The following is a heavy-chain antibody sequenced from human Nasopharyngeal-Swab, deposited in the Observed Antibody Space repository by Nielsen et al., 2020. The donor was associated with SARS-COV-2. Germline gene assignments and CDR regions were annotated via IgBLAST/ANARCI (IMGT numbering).Heavy chain of an antibody. CDR2: INPSGGST. V-gene: IGHV1-46*01. CDR3: ARVHTARHYDYIWGSYRFPAFDY. CDR1: GYTFTSYY. J-gene: IGHJ4*02. D-gene: IGHD3-16*02. Sequence: ASVKVSCKASGYTFTSYYMHWVRQAPGQGLEWMGIINPSGGSTSYAQKFQGRVTITRDTSASTAYMELSSLRSEDTAVYYCARVHTARHYDYIWGSYRFPAFDYWGQGTLVTVSS.